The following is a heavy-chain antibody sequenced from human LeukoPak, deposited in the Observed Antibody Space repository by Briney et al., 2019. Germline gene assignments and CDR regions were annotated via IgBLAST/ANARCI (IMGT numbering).Heavy chain of an antibody. CDR1: GFTFSSYG. CDR2: IRYDGSNK. Sequence: GGSLRLSCAASGFTFSSYGMHWVRQAPGKGLEWVAFIRYDGSNKYYADSVKGRFTISRDNSKNTLYLQMNSLRAEDTAVYYCARGSGSYWRVDAFDIWGQGTMVTVSS. CDR3: ARGSGSYWRVDAFDI. D-gene: IGHD1-26*01. J-gene: IGHJ3*02. V-gene: IGHV3-30*02.